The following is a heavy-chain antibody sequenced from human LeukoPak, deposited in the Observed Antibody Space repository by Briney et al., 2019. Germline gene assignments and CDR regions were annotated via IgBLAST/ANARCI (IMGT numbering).Heavy chain of an antibody. J-gene: IGHJ6*03. D-gene: IGHD3-16*01. CDR1: GFTFSSYS. CDR2: ISSSSSYI. CDR3: AREMPPRSRIGGYMDV. Sequence: PGGSLRLSCAASGFTFSSYSMNWVRQAPGKGLEWVSSISSSSSYIYYADSVKGRFTISRDNAKNSLYLQMNSLRAEDTAVYYCAREMPPRSRIGGYMDVWGKGTTVTVSS. V-gene: IGHV3-21*01.